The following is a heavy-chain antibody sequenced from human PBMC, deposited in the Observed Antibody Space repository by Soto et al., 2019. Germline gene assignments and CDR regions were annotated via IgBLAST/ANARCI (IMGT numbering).Heavy chain of an antibody. CDR2: INHSGST. V-gene: IGHV4-34*01. D-gene: IGHD2-8*01. J-gene: IGHJ6*03. CDR1: GGSFSGYY. CDR3: ARGWGYCTNGVCYRGPLYYYYYMDV. Sequence: SETLSLTCAVYGGSFSGYYWSWIRQPPGKGLEWIGEINHSGSTNYNPSLKSRVTMSVDTSKNQFSLKLSSVTAADTAVYYCARGWGYCTNGVCYRGPLYYYYYMDVWGKGTTVTVSS.